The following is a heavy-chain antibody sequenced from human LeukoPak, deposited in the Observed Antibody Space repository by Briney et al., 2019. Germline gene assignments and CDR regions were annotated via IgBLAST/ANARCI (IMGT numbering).Heavy chain of an antibody. D-gene: IGHD7-27*01. CDR3: ARARSGAFDI. J-gene: IGHJ3*02. Sequence: PGRSLRLSCAASGFTFSSYGMHWVRQAPGKGLEWVAVIWYDGSNKYYADSVKGRFTISRDNSKNTLYLQMNSLRAGDTAVYYCARARSGAFDIWGQGTMVTVSS. V-gene: IGHV3-33*01. CDR1: GFTFSSYG. CDR2: IWYDGSNK.